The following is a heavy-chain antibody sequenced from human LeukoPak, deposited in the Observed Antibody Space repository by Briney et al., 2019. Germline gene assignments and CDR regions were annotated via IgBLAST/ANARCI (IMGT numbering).Heavy chain of an antibody. CDR3: TRAREMATIIH. Sequence: PGGSLRLSCTASGFTFGDYAMSWVRQAPGKGLEWVGFIRSKAYGGTTEYAASVKGRFTISRDDSKSIAYQQMNSLKTEDTAVYYCTRAREMATIIHWGQGTLVTVSS. D-gene: IGHD5-24*01. V-gene: IGHV3-49*04. J-gene: IGHJ4*02. CDR2: IRSKAYGGTT. CDR1: GFTFGDYA.